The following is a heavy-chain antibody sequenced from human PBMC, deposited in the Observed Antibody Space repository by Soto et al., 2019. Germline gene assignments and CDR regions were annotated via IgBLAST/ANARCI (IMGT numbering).Heavy chain of an antibody. CDR2: INHSGST. D-gene: IGHD6-13*01. V-gene: IGHV4-34*01. CDR1: GGSFSGYY. Sequence: SETLSLTCAVYGGSFSGYYWSWIRQPPGKGLEWIGEINHSGSTNYNPSLKSRVTISVDTSKNQFSLKLSSVTAADTAVYYCARVAPFVAAAGTRYYFDYWGQGTLVTVS. CDR3: ARVAPFVAAAGTRYYFDY. J-gene: IGHJ4*02.